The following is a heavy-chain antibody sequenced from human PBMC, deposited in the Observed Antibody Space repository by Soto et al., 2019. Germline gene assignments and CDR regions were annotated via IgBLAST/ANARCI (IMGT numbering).Heavy chain of an antibody. V-gene: IGHV1-18*01. Sequence: QVQLVQSGPEVKNPGASVKVSCKPSGYTFTAYGITWLRQAPGQGPEWMGWISTSNGNTEYSQRLQGRVTMTRDTSTNTVYMELRSLRSDDTAVYYRATESACSGRSCPWDSWGQGTLVTVPS. CDR2: ISTSNGNT. CDR3: ATESACSGRSCPWDS. CDR1: GYTFTAYG. J-gene: IGHJ4*02. D-gene: IGHD2-15*01.